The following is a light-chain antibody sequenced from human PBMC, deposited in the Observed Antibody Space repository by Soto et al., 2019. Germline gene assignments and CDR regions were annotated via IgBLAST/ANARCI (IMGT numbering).Light chain of an antibody. V-gene: IGKV3-11*01. CDR3: QQEFT. Sequence: EIVLTQSPATLSLSPGERATLSCRASQSVSSYLAWYQQKPGQAPRLLIYDASNRATGIPARFSGSGSGTDFTLTISSLEPEDFAVDYCQQEFTFGPGTKVDIK. CDR2: DAS. CDR1: QSVSSY. J-gene: IGKJ3*01.